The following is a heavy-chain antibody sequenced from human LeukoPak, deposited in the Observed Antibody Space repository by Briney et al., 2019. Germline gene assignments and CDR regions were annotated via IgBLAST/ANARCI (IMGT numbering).Heavy chain of an antibody. CDR2: INPSGGST. CDR3: AREYRDGYNAYYFDY. D-gene: IGHD5-24*01. CDR1: GYTFTSYY. J-gene: IGHJ4*02. V-gene: IGHV1-46*01. Sequence: ASVKVSCKASGYTFTSYYMHWVRQAPGQGLEWMGIINPSGGSTSYAQKFQGRVTMTRDTSTSTVYMELSSLRSEDTAVYYCAREYRDGYNAYYFDYWGQGTLVTVSS.